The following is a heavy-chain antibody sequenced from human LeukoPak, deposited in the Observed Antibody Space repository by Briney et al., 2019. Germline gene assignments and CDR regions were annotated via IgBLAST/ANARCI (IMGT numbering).Heavy chain of an antibody. Sequence: GGSLRLSCAASGFSFTGYAMSWVRQAPGKGLEWVSAISNDGGGTQYADFVEGRFTISRDNSKNTLFLQMSSLRAEDTALYYCAKGSSGYFADLWGQGTLVTVSS. D-gene: IGHD3-22*01. J-gene: IGHJ5*02. V-gene: IGHV3-23*01. CDR2: ISNDGGGT. CDR3: AKGSSGYFADL. CDR1: GFSFTGYA.